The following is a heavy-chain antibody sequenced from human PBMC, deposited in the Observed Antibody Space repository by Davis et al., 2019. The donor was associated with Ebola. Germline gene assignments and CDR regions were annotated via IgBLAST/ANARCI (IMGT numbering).Heavy chain of an antibody. J-gene: IGHJ4*02. CDR2: INGGNGNT. V-gene: IGHV1-3*01. CDR1: GYSFTSNI. CDR3: ARAAGGWYYYFDY. D-gene: IGHD6-19*01. Sequence: ASVKVSCKTPGYSFTSNIMHWVRQAPGQRLEWVGWINGGNGNTKYSQKFQGRVTITRDTSASTAYMELSSLRSEDTAVYYCARAAGGWYYYFDYWGQGTLVTVSS.